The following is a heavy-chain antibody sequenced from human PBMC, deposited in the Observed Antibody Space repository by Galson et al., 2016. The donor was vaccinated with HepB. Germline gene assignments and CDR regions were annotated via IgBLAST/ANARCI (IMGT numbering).Heavy chain of an antibody. Sequence: SVKVSCKASGYTFINYYMHWVRQAPGQGLEWMGIGNPRTGSTSYAQKFQDRVTVTRDTSTSTVYMELSSLRSEDTAVYYCARDGGTGWYDFGFWGQGSLVTVSS. J-gene: IGHJ4*02. CDR1: GYTFINYY. V-gene: IGHV1-46*01. CDR3: ARDGGTGWYDFGF. CDR2: GNPRTGST. D-gene: IGHD6-19*01.